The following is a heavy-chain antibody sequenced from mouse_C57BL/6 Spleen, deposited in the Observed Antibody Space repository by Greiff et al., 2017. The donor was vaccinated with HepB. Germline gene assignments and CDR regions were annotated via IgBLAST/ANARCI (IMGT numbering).Heavy chain of an antibody. CDR1: GFNIKNTY. V-gene: IGHV14-3*01. D-gene: IGHD1-1*01. CDR3: ASSYYYGSSWAY. CDR2: IDPANGNT. Sequence: EVKLQESVAELVRPGASVKLSCTASGFNIKNTYMHWVKQRPEQGLEWIGRIDPANGNTKYAPKFQGKATITADTSSNTAYLQLSSLTSEDTAIYYCASSYYYGSSWAYWGQGTLVTVSA. J-gene: IGHJ3*01.